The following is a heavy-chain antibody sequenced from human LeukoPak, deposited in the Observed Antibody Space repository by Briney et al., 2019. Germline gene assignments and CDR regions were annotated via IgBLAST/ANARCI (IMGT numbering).Heavy chain of an antibody. J-gene: IGHJ4*02. CDR3: ARGGPYGGNSAFDY. V-gene: IGHV3-72*01. CDR1: GFTFSDHY. D-gene: IGHD4-23*01. CDR2: SRNKADSYTT. Sequence: GGSLRLSCAVSGFTFSDHYMDWVRQAPGKGLEWVVRSRNKADSYTTEHAASVKGRFTISRDDSKNSLYLQMNYLKTEDTAVYYCARGGPYGGNSAFDYWGQGTLVTVSS.